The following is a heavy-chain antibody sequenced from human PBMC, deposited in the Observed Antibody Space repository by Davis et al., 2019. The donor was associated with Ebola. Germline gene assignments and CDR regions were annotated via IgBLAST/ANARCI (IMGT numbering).Heavy chain of an antibody. D-gene: IGHD3-10*01. CDR3: AREVLGLDP. CDR1: GYTFTSYT. Sequence: SVKVSCKASGYTFTSYTISWVRQAPGQGLEWMGRIIPILGIANYAQKFQGRVTITADKSTSTAYMELSSLRSEDTAVYYCAREVLGLDPWGQGTLVTVSS. J-gene: IGHJ5*02. CDR2: IIPILGIA. V-gene: IGHV1-69*04.